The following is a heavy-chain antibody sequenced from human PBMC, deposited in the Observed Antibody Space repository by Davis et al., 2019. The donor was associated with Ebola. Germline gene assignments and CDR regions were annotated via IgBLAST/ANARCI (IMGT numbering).Heavy chain of an antibody. CDR2: ISYDGSNK. J-gene: IGHJ6*02. CDR1: GFTFSSYA. CDR3: ARARGFGELSYYYYGMDV. V-gene: IGHV3-30-3*01. Sequence: GGSLRLSCAASGFTFSSYAMHWVRQAPGKGLEWVAVISYDGSNKYYADSVKGRFTIARDNSMNTLYLQMNSLRAEDTAVYYCARARGFGELSYYYYGMDVWGQGTTVTVSS. D-gene: IGHD3-10*01.